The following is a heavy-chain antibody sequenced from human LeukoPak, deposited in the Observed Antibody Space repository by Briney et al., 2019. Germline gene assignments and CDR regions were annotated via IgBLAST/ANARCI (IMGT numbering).Heavy chain of an antibody. D-gene: IGHD3-16*01. J-gene: IGHJ5*02. CDR1: GFTFSNYA. Sequence: GGSLRLSCAASGFTFSNYAMSWVRQAPGKGLEWVSIIYSGGSTYYADSVKGRFTISRDNSKNTLYLQMNSLSAEDTAVYYCTRDRGELGSWGQGTLVTVSS. CDR2: IYSGGST. V-gene: IGHV3-53*01. CDR3: TRDRGELGS.